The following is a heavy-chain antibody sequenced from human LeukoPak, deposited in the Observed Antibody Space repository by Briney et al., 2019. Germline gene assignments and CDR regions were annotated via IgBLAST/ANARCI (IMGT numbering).Heavy chain of an antibody. J-gene: IGHJ3*02. D-gene: IGHD3-3*01. CDR2: ISGSGGST. Sequence: GGSLRLSCAASGFTFSSYAMSWVRQAPGKGLEWVSAISGSGGSTYYADSVKGRFTISRDNSKNTLYLQMNSLRAEDTAVYYCAKAYYDFWSGLNDAFDIWGQGTMVTVSS. CDR3: AKAYYDFWSGLNDAFDI. CDR1: GFTFSSYA. V-gene: IGHV3-23*01.